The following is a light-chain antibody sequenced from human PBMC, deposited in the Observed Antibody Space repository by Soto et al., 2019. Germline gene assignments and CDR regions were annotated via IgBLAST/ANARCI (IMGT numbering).Light chain of an antibody. CDR3: QQYGSSPWT. CDR1: QSVSSTY. J-gene: IGKJ1*01. Sequence: EIVLTQSPATLSLSPGERATLSCRASQSVSSTYLAWYQQKPGQSPRLLIYRASSRATGIPDRFSGRGSGTDFTLTISRLEPEDFAVYYCQQYGSSPWTFGQGTKVEIK. CDR2: RAS. V-gene: IGKV3-20*01.